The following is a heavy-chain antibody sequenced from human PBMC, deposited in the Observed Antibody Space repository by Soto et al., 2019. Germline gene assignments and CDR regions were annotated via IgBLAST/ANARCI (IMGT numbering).Heavy chain of an antibody. CDR1: GFTFRGDA. CDR3: ARSDMTYNWND. V-gene: IGHV3-23*01. Sequence: GGSLRLSCAASGFTFRGDAMSWVRQAPGKGLEWVSSISGSGEMTHYADSVKGRFTISRDNAKNTLYLQMESLRAEDTALYYCARSDMTYNWNDWGQGALVTVSS. J-gene: IGHJ4*02. CDR2: ISGSGEMT. D-gene: IGHD1-20*01.